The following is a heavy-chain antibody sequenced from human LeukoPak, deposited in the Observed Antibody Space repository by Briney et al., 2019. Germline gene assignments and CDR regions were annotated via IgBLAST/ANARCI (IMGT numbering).Heavy chain of an antibody. Sequence: GGSLRLSCEASGFIFSSYEMNWVRQAPGKGLEWLSYISSGSSTIYYADSVKGRFTISRDNAKNSLYLQMNSLRDEDTAVYYCAKSSGWFLDYWGQGALVTVSS. V-gene: IGHV3-48*03. D-gene: IGHD6-19*01. CDR3: AKSSGWFLDY. CDR2: ISSGSSTI. CDR1: GFIFSSYE. J-gene: IGHJ4*02.